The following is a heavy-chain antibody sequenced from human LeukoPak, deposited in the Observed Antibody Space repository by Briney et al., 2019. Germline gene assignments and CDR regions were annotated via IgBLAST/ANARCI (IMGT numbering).Heavy chain of an antibody. CDR2: IRSKAYGGTT. Sequence: PGGSLRLSCTASGFTFGDYAMSWVRQAPGKGLEWVGFIRSKAYGGTTEYAASVKGRFTISRDDSKSIAYLQMNSLKTEDTAVYYCTRERSGYDLVVPYFDYWGQGTLVTVSS. D-gene: IGHD5-12*01. CDR1: GFTFGDYA. J-gene: IGHJ4*02. CDR3: TRERSGYDLVVPYFDY. V-gene: IGHV3-49*04.